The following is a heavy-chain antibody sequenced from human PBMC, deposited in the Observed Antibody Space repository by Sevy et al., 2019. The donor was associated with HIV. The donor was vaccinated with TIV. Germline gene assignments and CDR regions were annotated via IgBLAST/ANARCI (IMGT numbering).Heavy chain of an antibody. V-gene: IGHV3-30-3*01. D-gene: IGHD5-12*01. Sequence: GGSLRLSCAASGFTFSSYAMHWVRQAPGKGLEWVVVISYDGSNKYYADSVKGRFTISRDNSKNTLYLQMNSLRAEDTAVYYCARGRWVEMATISLYFDYWGQGTLVTVSS. CDR1: GFTFSSYA. CDR2: ISYDGSNK. J-gene: IGHJ4*02. CDR3: ARGRWVEMATISLYFDY.